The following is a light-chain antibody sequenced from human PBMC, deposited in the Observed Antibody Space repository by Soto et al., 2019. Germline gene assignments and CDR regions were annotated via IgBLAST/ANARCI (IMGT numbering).Light chain of an antibody. Sequence: DLQMTQSPSSLSASVGDRVTITCRTSQSISGYLNWYQQKPGKAPKLLIYAASSLHSGVPSRFSGGGSGTEFTLTISSLQPEDFATYYCQQTYSTLMYTFGQGTKLEIK. CDR1: QSISGY. CDR2: AAS. CDR3: QQTYSTLMYT. J-gene: IGKJ2*01. V-gene: IGKV1-39*01.